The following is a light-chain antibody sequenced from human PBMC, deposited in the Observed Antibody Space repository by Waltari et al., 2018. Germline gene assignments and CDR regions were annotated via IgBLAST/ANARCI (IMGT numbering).Light chain of an antibody. V-gene: IGKV1-5*03. CDR1: QSVRTF. CDR2: RAS. Sequence: DIQMTQSPSTLSASVGDRVTITCRARQSVRTFLAWYQQKPGKAPKLLIYRASTLESGVPSRFAGSGSETEFTLTISGLQPDDFATYYCQQYNHYSWTFGQGTEVDIK. CDR3: QQYNHYSWT. J-gene: IGKJ1*01.